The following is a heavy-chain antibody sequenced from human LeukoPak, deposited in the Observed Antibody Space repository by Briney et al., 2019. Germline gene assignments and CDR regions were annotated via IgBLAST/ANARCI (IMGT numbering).Heavy chain of an antibody. CDR3: VRDGITMVRGVIRGFDP. CDR1: GDSISYHY. CDR2: IYSSASA. J-gene: IGHJ5*02. Sequence: SETLSLTCTVSGDSISYHYWSWIRQPAGKGLEWIGRIYSSASANYNPSLKSRVTMSLDTSKNQFPLNLTSVTAADTAVYYCVRDGITMVRGVIRGFDPWGQGTLVTVSS. D-gene: IGHD3-10*01. V-gene: IGHV4-4*07.